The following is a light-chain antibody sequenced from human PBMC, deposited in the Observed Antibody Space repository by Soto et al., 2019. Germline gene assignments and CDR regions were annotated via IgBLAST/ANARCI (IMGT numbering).Light chain of an antibody. CDR1: SSDVGGNNC. CDR3: CSHTTTSKFV. CDR2: DVI. V-gene: IGLV2-14*03. J-gene: IGLJ2*01. Sequence: QSVLTQPAFVSGSTGKSIAISCAGSSSDVGGNNCVSWYQQHPVTAPIVILYDVIYRPSGVPSRFSGAKSGNTASLTISGLQPEDEAHNYCCSHTTTSKFVFGGGPKLTV.